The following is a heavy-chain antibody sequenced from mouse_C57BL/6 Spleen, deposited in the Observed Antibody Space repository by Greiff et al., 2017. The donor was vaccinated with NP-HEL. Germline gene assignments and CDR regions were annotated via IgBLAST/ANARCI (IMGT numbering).Heavy chain of an antibody. Sequence: QVHVKQSGAELVKPGASVKLSCKASGYTFTEYTIHWVKQRSGQGLEWIGWFYPGSGSIKYIEKFKDKATLTADKSSSTVYMELSRLTSEDSAVYCCARHEEDYYSKRENWYFDVWGTGTTVTVSS. V-gene: IGHV1-62-2*01. J-gene: IGHJ1*03. CDR1: GYTFTEYT. D-gene: IGHD2-5*01. CDR3: ARHEEDYYSKRENWYFDV. CDR2: FYPGSGSI.